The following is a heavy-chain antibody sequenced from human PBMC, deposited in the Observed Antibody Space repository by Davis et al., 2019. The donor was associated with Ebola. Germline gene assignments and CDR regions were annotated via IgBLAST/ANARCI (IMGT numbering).Heavy chain of an antibody. Sequence: GESLKISCSTFGFTFRDYAMNWVRQAPGKGLEWVGFIRSKAYGGKTQYAASVQGRFTISRDDSKNTAFLQMNSLKTEDTAVYYCTRLDYGMDVWGKGTSVTVSS. CDR1: GFTFRDYA. J-gene: IGHJ6*04. V-gene: IGHV3-49*04. CDR2: IRSKAYGGKT. CDR3: TRLDYGMDV.